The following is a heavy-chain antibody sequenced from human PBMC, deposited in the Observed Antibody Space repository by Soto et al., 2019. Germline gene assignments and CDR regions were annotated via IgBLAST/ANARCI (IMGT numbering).Heavy chain of an antibody. D-gene: IGHD6-19*01. V-gene: IGHV5-51*01. CDR2: IYPGDSDT. CDR1: GYSFTSYW. Sequence: PGESLKISCKGSGYSFTSYWIGWVRQMPGKGLEWMGIIYPGDSDTRYSPSFQGQVTISADKSISTAYLQWSSLKASDTAMYYCASQSPIAVAGPGDYYYYGMDVWGQGTTVTVSS. CDR3: ASQSPIAVAGPGDYYYYGMDV. J-gene: IGHJ6*02.